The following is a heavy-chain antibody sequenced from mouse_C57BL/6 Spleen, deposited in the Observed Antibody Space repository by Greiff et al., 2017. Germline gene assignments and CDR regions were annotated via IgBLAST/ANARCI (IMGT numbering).Heavy chain of an antibody. V-gene: IGHV1-4*01. CDR3: ARDYYGSTPDY. J-gene: IGHJ2*01. Sequence: QVQLQQSGAELARPGASVKMSCTASGYTFTSYTMHWVKQRPGQGLEWIGYINPSSGYTKYNQKFKDKATLTADKSSSTAYMQLSSLTSEDSAVYYCARDYYGSTPDYWGQGTTLTVSS. CDR1: GYTFTSYT. CDR2: INPSSGYT. D-gene: IGHD1-1*01.